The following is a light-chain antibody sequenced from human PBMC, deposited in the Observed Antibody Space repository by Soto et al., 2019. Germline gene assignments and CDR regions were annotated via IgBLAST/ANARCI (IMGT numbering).Light chain of an antibody. CDR2: GAS. CDR3: QQYNNWPWT. V-gene: IGKV3-15*01. J-gene: IGKJ1*01. Sequence: EMVMTQSPATLSVSPGERATLSCRASQSISNNLAWYQQKPGQAPRLLIHGASTRATGIPARVSGSGSGTEFTLTISSLQSEDFAVYYCQQYNNWPWTFGQGTKVEIK. CDR1: QSISNN.